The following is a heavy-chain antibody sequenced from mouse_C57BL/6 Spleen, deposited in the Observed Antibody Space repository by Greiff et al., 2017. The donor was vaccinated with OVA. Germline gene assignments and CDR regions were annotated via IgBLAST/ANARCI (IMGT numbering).Heavy chain of an antibody. D-gene: IGHD3-2*02. V-gene: IGHV1-22*01. Sequence: VQLQQSGPELVKPGASVKMSCKASGYTFTDYNMHWVKQSHGKSLEWIGYINPNNGGTSYNQKFKGKATLTVNKSSSTAYMELRSLTSEDSAVYYCASPDSSGYVPAWFAYWGQGTLVTVSA. CDR3: ASPDSSGYVPAWFAY. J-gene: IGHJ3*01. CDR2: INPNNGGT. CDR1: GYTFTDYN.